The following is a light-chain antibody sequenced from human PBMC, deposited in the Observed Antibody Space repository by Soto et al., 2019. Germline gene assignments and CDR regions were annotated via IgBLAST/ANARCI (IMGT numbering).Light chain of an antibody. J-gene: IGKJ5*01. CDR2: GAS. V-gene: IGKV3-20*01. Sequence: ENVLTQSPGTLSLSPGERATISCMASQNVSSYLTWYQQRPGQAPRLLIYGASKRATGIPDRFSGSGSGTDFTLTISRLEPEDVALYYCQHYGNSPITFGQGTRREIK. CDR1: QNVSSY. CDR3: QHYGNSPIT.